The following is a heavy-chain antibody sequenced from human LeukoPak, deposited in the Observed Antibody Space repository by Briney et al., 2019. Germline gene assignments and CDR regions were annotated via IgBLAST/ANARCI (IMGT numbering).Heavy chain of an antibody. Sequence: PGGSLRLSCAASGFTFSSYSMNWVRQAPGKGLEWVSSISSSSSYIYYADSVKGRFTISRDNAKNSLYLQMNSLRAEDTAVYYCARDGNYYDSSGYYSVADYWGQGTLVTVSS. CDR3: ARDGNYYDSSGYYSVADY. V-gene: IGHV3-21*01. J-gene: IGHJ4*02. CDR1: GFTFSSYS. CDR2: ISSSSSYI. D-gene: IGHD3-22*01.